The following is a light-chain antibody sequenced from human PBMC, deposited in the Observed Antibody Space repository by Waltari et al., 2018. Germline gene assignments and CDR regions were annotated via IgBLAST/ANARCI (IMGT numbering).Light chain of an antibody. V-gene: IGLV3-21*04. CDR3: HVWDANNDPGV. CDR1: DIGTKR. Sequence: SYVLTQPPSLSVAPGQTARSTCGGNDIGTKRVHWYRQRPSQAPVWLISYDTDRRSGIPERFSGSNSGNTATLTINRVEAGDEGDYYCHVWDANNDPGVFGTGTEVTVL. CDR2: YDT. J-gene: IGLJ1*01.